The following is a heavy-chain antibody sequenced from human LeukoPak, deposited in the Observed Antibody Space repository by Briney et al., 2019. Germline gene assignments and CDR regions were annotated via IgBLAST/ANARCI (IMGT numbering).Heavy chain of an antibody. CDR2: INHSGST. CDR3: ARHDGRYYYGSGSRAGDYFDY. Sequence: PSETLSLTCAVYGGSFSGYYWSWIRQPPGKGLEWIGEINHSGSTNYNPSLKSRVTISVDTSKNQFSLKLSSVTAADTAVYYCARHDGRYYYGSGSRAGDYFDYWSQGTLVTVSS. V-gene: IGHV4-34*01. CDR1: GGSFSGYY. J-gene: IGHJ4*02. D-gene: IGHD3-10*01.